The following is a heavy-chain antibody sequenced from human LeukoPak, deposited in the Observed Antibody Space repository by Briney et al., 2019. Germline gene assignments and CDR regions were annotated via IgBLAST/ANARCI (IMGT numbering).Heavy chain of an antibody. V-gene: IGHV4-59*01. Sequence: SETLSLTCTVSGGSISSYYWSWIRQPPGKGLEWIGYIYYSGSTNYNPSLKSRVTISVDTSKNQFSLKLSPVTAADTAVYYCARENCSSTSCPIDYWGQGTLVTVSS. J-gene: IGHJ4*02. CDR3: ARENCSSTSCPIDY. D-gene: IGHD2-2*01. CDR2: IYYSGST. CDR1: GGSISSYY.